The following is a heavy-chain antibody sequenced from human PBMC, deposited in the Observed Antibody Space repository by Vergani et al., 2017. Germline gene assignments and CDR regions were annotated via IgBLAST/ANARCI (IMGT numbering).Heavy chain of an antibody. CDR1: GYTFTSYY. J-gene: IGHJ6*02. D-gene: IGHD6-19*01. CDR2: FDPEDGET. Sequence: QVQLVQSGAEVKKPGASVKVSCKASGYTFTSYYMHWVRQAPGQGLEWMGGFDPEDGETIYAQKFQGRVTMTEDTSTDTAYMELSSLRSEDTAVYYCATDIAVAGRTYYGMDVWGQGTTVTVSS. V-gene: IGHV1-24*01. CDR3: ATDIAVAGRTYYGMDV.